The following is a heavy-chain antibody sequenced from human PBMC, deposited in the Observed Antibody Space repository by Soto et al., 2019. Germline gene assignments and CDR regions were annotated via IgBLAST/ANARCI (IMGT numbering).Heavy chain of an antibody. CDR3: VKDDGGYPSTAPH. D-gene: IGHD3-22*01. CDR1: GITISNYP. J-gene: IGHJ4*02. V-gene: IGHV3-23*01. Sequence: EVQLLESGGGLVQPGGSLRLSCAASGITISNYPISWVRQAPGKGLAWASGISGGGDRTYYGDSAKGRFTISKDISKNSLSLQLDSLGVEDTAVYFCVKDDGGYPSTAPHWGQGTLVTVSS. CDR2: ISGGGDRT.